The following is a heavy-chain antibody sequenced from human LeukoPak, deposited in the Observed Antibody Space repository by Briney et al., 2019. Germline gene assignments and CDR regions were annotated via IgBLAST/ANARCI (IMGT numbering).Heavy chain of an antibody. Sequence: GGPLRLSCAASGFTFSNYAMNWVRQAPGRGLEWVSAISGSGGSTYYADSVKGRFTIPRDNSKNTLYLQMNSLRAEDTAVYYCAKDLAGSGSYSFDYWGQGTLVTVSS. J-gene: IGHJ4*02. CDR3: AKDLAGSGSYSFDY. CDR2: ISGSGGST. CDR1: GFTFSNYA. V-gene: IGHV3-23*01. D-gene: IGHD1-26*01.